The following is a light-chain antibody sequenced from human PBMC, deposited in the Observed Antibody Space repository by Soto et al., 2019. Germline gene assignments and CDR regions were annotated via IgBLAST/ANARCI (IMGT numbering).Light chain of an antibody. CDR2: DAS. Sequence: EVVLTQSTATLSVSPGERATLSCRASQSVGSYLAWYQHKPGQAPRLLISDASNRATGIPARFSGSESETDFTLTISSLEPEDSAVYYCQQRSNWPSLTFGGGTKVDI. CDR1: QSVGSY. CDR3: QQRSNWPSLT. V-gene: IGKV3-11*01. J-gene: IGKJ4*01.